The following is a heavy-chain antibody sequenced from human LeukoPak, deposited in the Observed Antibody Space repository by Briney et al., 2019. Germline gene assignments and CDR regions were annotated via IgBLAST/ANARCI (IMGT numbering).Heavy chain of an antibody. Sequence: SVKVSCKASGGTFSSYAISWVRQAPGQGLEWMGGIIPIFGTANYAQKFQGRVTITTDESTSTAYMELSSLRSEDTAVYYCARDIGPPYSGYDYRAYSMDVWGKGTTVTVSS. CDR1: GGTFSSYA. D-gene: IGHD5-12*01. CDR2: IIPIFGTA. V-gene: IGHV1-69*05. CDR3: ARDIGPPYSGYDYRAYSMDV. J-gene: IGHJ6*03.